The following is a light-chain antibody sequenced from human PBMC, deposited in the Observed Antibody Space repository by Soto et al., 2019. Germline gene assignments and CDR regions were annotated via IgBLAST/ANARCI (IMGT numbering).Light chain of an antibody. CDR1: QSVSSY. J-gene: IGKJ5*01. CDR2: DAS. V-gene: IGKV3-11*01. CDR3: QQRSNWPIT. Sequence: EIVFTQSPGTLSLSPGERATLSCRASQSVSSYLAWYQQKPGQAPRLLIYDASNRATGIPARFSGSGSGTDFTLTISSLEPEDFAVYYCQQRSNWPITFGQGTRLEI.